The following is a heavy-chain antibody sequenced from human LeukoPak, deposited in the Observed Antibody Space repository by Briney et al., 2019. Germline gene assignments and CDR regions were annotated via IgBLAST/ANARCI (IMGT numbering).Heavy chain of an antibody. CDR3: TTDQGSSWYGPVDY. V-gene: IGHV1-8*01. Sequence: ASVKVSCKASGYTFTSYDINWVRQATGQGLEWMGWMNPNSGNTGYAQKFQGRVTMTRNTSISTAYMELSSLKTEDTAVYYCTTDQGSSWYGPVDYWGQGTLVTVSS. CDR2: MNPNSGNT. J-gene: IGHJ4*02. CDR1: GYTFTSYD. D-gene: IGHD6-13*01.